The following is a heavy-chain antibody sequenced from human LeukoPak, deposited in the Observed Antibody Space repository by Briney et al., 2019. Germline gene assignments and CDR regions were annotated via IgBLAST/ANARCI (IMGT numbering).Heavy chain of an antibody. CDR2: ISGSGGST. V-gene: IGHV3-23*01. J-gene: IGHJ4*02. CDR1: GFTFSSYA. CDR3: AKGYTSDSTMIVVDATPFDY. D-gene: IGHD3-22*01. Sequence: GGSLRLSCAASGFTFSSYAMSWVRQAPGKGLEWVSAISGSGGSTYYADSVKGRFAISRDNSKNTLYLQMNSLRAEDTAVYYCAKGYTSDSTMIVVDATPFDYWGQGTLVTVSS.